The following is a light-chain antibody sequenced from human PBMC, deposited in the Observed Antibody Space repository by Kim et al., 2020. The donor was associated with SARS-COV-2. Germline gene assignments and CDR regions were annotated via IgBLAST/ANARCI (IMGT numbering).Light chain of an antibody. Sequence: PGKRAPLAGRASQSVSSNLAWYQQKPGQAPRLLIYGASTRATGIPARFSGSGSGTEFTLTISSLQSEDFAVYYGQQYNNWPPPYTFGQGTKLEIK. CDR1: QSVSSN. CDR3: QQYNNWPPPYT. CDR2: GAS. V-gene: IGKV3-15*01. J-gene: IGKJ2*01.